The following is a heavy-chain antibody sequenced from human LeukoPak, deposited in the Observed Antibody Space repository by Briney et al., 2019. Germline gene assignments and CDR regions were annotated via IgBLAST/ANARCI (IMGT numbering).Heavy chain of an antibody. D-gene: IGHD6-19*01. CDR2: IYTSGST. CDR3: ASRRKGLAGDFDY. J-gene: IGHJ4*02. Sequence: SETLSLTCTVSGDSISNYYWSWIRQPAGKGLEWIGRIYTSGSTNYNPSLKSRVTTSVDKSKNQFSLKLSSVTAADTAVYYCASRRKGLAGDFDYWGQGTLVTVSS. V-gene: IGHV4-4*07. CDR1: GDSISNYY.